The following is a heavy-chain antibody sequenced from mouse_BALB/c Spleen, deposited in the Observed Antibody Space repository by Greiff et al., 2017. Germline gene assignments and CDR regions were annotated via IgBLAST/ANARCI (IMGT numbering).Heavy chain of an antibody. D-gene: IGHD2-4*01. CDR1: GYSFTGYY. J-gene: IGHJ4*01. V-gene: IGHV1S34*01. CDR3: ARYDYDCYAMDY. CDR2: ISCYNGAT. Sequence: LVKTGASVKISCKASGYSFTGYYMYWVKQSHGKSLEWIGYISCYNGATSYNQKFKGKATFTIDTSSSTAYMQFNSLTSDDSAVYCCARYDYDCYAMDYWGQGTSLTVSS.